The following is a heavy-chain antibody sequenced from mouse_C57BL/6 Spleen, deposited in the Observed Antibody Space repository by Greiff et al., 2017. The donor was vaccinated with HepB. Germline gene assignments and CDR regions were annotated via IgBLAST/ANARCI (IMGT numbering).Heavy chain of an antibody. D-gene: IGHD1-1*01. CDR1: GYTFTSYW. CDR2: INPSNGGT. Sequence: QVQLQQPGTELVKPGASVKLSCKASGYTFTSYWMHWVKQRPGQGLEWIGNINPSNGGTNYNEKFKSKATLTVDKSSSTAYMQLSSLTSEDSAVYYCATGTHYYDSSYGGFDYWGQGTTLTVSS. CDR3: ATGTHYYDSSYGGFDY. J-gene: IGHJ2*01. V-gene: IGHV1-53*01.